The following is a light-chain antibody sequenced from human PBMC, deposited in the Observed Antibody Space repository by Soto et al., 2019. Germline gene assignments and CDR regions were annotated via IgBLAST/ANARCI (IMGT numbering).Light chain of an antibody. Sequence: EVVMTQSPATLSVSPGERATLSCRASQNINTNLAWYQQKPGQAPRLLIFGASTRATGVPAWFSGSGSGTEFTLTISNLQSEDFAVYYCQEYNNWPPGHSFGGGTKVEIK. J-gene: IGKJ4*01. CDR3: QEYNNWPPGHS. CDR1: QNINTN. V-gene: IGKV3-15*01. CDR2: GAS.